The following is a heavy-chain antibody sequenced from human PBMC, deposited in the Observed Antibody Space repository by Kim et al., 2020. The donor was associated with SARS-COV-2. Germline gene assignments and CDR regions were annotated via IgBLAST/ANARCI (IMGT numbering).Heavy chain of an antibody. V-gene: IGHV2-70*11. Sequence: SGPTLVNPTQTLTLTCTFSGFSLSTSGMCVSWIRQPPGKALEWLARIDWDDDKYYSTSLKTRLTISKDTSKNQVVLTMTNMDPVDTATYYCARIGRGYSYGKGLGNYYYYGMDVWGQGTTVTVSS. CDR2: IDWDDDK. CDR1: GFSLSTSGMC. D-gene: IGHD5-18*01. J-gene: IGHJ6*02. CDR3: ARIGRGYSYGKGLGNYYYYGMDV.